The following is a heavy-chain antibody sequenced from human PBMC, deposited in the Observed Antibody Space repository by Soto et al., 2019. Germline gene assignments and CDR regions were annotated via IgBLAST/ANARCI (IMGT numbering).Heavy chain of an antibody. V-gene: IGHV1-8*01. D-gene: IGHD1-1*01. J-gene: IGHJ5*02. Sequence: ASLKVSCKASGYTFTSYDINWVRQATGQGLEWMGWMNPNSGNTGYAQKFQGRVTMTRNTSISTAYMELSSLRSGDTAVYYCARGPHNWNDEGGGWFDPWGQGTLVTVSS. CDR2: MNPNSGNT. CDR1: GYTFTSYD. CDR3: ARGPHNWNDEGGGWFDP.